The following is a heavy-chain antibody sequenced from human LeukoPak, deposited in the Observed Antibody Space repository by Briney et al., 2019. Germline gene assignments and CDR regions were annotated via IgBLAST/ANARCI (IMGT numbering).Heavy chain of an antibody. V-gene: IGHV1-3*01. CDR2: INAGNGNT. CDR1: GYTFTSYA. J-gene: IGHJ5*02. D-gene: IGHD4-17*01. CDR3: ARDSPYGDYEDNWFDP. Sequence: ASVKVSCKASGYTFTSYAMHWVRQAPGQRLEWMGWINAGNGNTKYSQKFQGRVTITRDTSASTAYMELSSLRSEDTAVYYCARDSPYGDYEDNWFDPWGQGTLVTVSS.